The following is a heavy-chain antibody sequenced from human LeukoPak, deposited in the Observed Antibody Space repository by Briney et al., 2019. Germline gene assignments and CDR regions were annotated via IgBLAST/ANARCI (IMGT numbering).Heavy chain of an antibody. CDR1: GGTFSSYT. D-gene: IGHD4-17*01. CDR3: ASVVGGYCDYDYYCGMYV. CDR2: IIPILGIA. J-gene: IGHJ6*02. Sequence: GASVKVSCKASGGTFSSYTISWVRQAPGQGLEWMGRIIPILGIANYAQKFQGRVTITADKSTSTAYMELSSLRSEDTAVYYCASVVGGYCDYDYYCGMYVWVQGTTDTVSS. V-gene: IGHV1-69*02.